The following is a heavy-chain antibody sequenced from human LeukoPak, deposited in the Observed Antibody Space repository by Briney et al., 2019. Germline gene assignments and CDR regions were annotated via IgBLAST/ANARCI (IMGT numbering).Heavy chain of an antibody. CDR1: GGSISSSAYH. D-gene: IGHD2-15*01. CDR3: ARLWPTDCSGGSCPHQPNS. J-gene: IGHJ4*02. Sequence: SETLSLTCTVSGGSISSSAYHWGWIRQPPGKGLEWIGSIHIGGSTYYNPSFKSRVTISVDTSRNQFSLKLRSVTAADTANYCARLWPTDCSGGSCPHQPNSWGQGTLVTVSS. V-gene: IGHV4-39*01. CDR2: IHIGGST.